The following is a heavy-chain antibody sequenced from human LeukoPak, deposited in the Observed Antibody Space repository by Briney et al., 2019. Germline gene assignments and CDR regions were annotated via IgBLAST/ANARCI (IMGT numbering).Heavy chain of an antibody. CDR2: IWYDGSNK. CDR3: AREGILTGYIWALVDYYYGMDV. J-gene: IGHJ6*02. CDR1: GFIFSSYG. V-gene: IGHV3-33*01. D-gene: IGHD3-9*01. Sequence: PGGSLRLSCAASGFIFSSYGMHWVRQAPGKGLEWVAVIWYDGSNKYYANSVKGRFTLSRDNSKNTLYLQMNSLRAEDTAVYYCAREGILTGYIWALVDYYYGMDVWGQGTTVTASS.